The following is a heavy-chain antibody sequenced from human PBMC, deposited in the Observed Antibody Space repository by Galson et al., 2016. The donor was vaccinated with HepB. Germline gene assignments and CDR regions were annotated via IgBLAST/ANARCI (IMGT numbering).Heavy chain of an antibody. D-gene: IGHD2-8*01. CDR1: GFIFRGYG. J-gene: IGHJ4*02. Sequence: SLRLSCAGSGFIFRGYGMHWVRQAPGKGLEWVAADSMDGRRKFYADSVKGRFTISRDNSNNMLFLQMNSLRADDAAVYYCAKRHEYCTPVGCSVDYWGQGTLVSVSS. V-gene: IGHV3-30*18. CDR2: DSMDGRRK. CDR3: AKRHEYCTPVGCSVDY.